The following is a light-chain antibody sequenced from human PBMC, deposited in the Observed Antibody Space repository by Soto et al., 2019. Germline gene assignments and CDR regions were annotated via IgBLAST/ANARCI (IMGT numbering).Light chain of an antibody. CDR2: DVN. Sequence: QSALTQPPSASGSPGQSVTISCTGISSDVGAYIFVSWYQQHPGKAPKLMVYDVNRRPPGVPDRFFGSKSGNTASLTVSGLQAEDEADYYCVSFAGGTYVFGTGTKVTVL. V-gene: IGLV2-8*01. CDR1: SSDVGAYIF. J-gene: IGLJ1*01. CDR3: VSFAGGTYV.